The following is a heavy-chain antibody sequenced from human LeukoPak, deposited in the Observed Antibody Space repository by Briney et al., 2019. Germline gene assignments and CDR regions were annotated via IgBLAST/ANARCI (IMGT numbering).Heavy chain of an antibody. CDR1: GFTFSSYW. Sequence: GGSLRLSCAASGFTFSSYWMHWVRQAPGKGLVWVSRINSDGSSTSYADSVKGRFTISRENSQNTLYLQMNSLRAEDAAVYYCAKDGYGVLDYWGQGTLVTVSS. D-gene: IGHD4-17*01. V-gene: IGHV3-74*01. CDR3: AKDGYGVLDY. CDR2: INSDGSST. J-gene: IGHJ4*02.